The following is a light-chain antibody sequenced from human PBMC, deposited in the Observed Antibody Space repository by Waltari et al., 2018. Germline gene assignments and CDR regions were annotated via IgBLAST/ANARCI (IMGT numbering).Light chain of an antibody. Sequence: DLQMTQSPSSLSASVGDRVTITCRASQDINNDLAWYQQKPGQVPKLLVYAGSTLQSGVPSRFSASASSASASGTDFTLTISSLQPEDFATYYCQKYNNVPQPFGGGTKVEI. CDR1: QDINND. J-gene: IGKJ4*01. CDR2: AGS. V-gene: IGKV1-27*01. CDR3: QKYNNVPQP.